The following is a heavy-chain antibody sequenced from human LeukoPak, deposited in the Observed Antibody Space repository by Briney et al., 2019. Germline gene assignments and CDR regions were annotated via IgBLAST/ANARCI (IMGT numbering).Heavy chain of an antibody. CDR3: AKVLGVAVAGTVDY. D-gene: IGHD6-19*01. CDR1: GFTFSSYA. J-gene: IGHJ4*02. CDR2: ISGSGGST. V-gene: IGHV3-23*01. Sequence: PGGSLRLSCAASGFTFSSYAMSWVRQAPGKGLEWVSAISGSGGSTYYADSVKGRFTISRDNSKNTLYLQMNSLRAEDTAVYHCAKVLGVAVAGTVDYWGQGTLVTVSS.